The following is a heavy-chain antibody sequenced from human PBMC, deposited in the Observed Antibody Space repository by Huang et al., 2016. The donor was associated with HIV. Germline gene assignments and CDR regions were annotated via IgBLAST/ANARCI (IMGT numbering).Heavy chain of an antibody. CDR1: GGSISSHY. Sequence: QVQLQESGPGLVKPSETLSLTCRVSGGSISSHYWGWIRQPPGKGLEWIGSIYYSGGSNYSPSLKSRVFISVDTSRNQFALKLSSVTAADTAVYYCARDRRHCSGGSCYYSDYWGHGTLVTVSS. CDR2: IYYSGGS. J-gene: IGHJ4*01. V-gene: IGHV4-59*11. CDR3: ARDRRHCSGGSCYYSDY. D-gene: IGHD2-15*01.